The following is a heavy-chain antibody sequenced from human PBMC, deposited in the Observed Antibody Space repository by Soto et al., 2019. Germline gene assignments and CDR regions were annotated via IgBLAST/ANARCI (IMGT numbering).Heavy chain of an antibody. CDR1: GFTFSSYA. CDR3: AKVITIFGVVPEGVDY. V-gene: IGHV3-23*01. D-gene: IGHD3-3*01. J-gene: IGHJ4*02. CDR2: ISGSGGST. Sequence: PGGSLRLSCAASGFTFSSYAMSWVRQAPGKGLEWVSAISGSGGSTYYADSVKGRFTISRDNSKNTLYLQMNSLRAEDTAVYYCAKVITIFGVVPEGVDYWGQGTLVTVSS.